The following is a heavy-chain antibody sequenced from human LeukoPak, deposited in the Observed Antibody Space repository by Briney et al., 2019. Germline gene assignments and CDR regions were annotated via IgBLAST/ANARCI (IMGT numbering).Heavy chain of an antibody. V-gene: IGHV3-7*01. CDR3: TRVANGGPDY. CDR1: GFTFSRHW. Sequence: PGGSLRLSCAASGFTFSRHWMSWVRQAPGKGLEWVANIKQDGSEKYYVDSVKGRFTISRDNAKNSLYLQMNSLRAGDTAVYYCTRVANGGPDYWGQGTQVTVSS. CDR2: IKQDGSEK. J-gene: IGHJ4*02.